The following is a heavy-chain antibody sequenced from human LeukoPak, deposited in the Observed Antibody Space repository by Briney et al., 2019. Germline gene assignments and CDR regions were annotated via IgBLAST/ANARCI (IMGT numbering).Heavy chain of an antibody. CDR1: GFTFSSYG. J-gene: IGHJ4*02. CDR3: TKSGIAAAGSLVYFDY. V-gene: IGHV3-30*18. CDR2: ISYDGSNK. D-gene: IGHD6-13*01. Sequence: PGGSLRLSCAASGFTFSSYGMHWVRQAPGKGLECVAVISYDGSNKYYADSVKGRFTISRDNSKNTLYLQMNSLRAEDTAVYYCTKSGIAAAGSLVYFDYWGQGTLVTVSS.